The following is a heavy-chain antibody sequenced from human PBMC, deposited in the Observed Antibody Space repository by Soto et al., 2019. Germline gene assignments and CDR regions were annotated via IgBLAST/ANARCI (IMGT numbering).Heavy chain of an antibody. CDR2: IYYSGST. CDR3: ARGKKQLGYYYYYMDV. V-gene: IGHV4-59*01. Sequence: QVQLQESGPGLVKPSETLSLTCTVSGGSISSYYWSWIRQPPGKGLEWTGYIYYSGSTNYNPSLKSRVTISVDTSKNQFSLKLSSVTAADTAVYYCARGKKQLGYYYYYMDVWGKGTTVTVSS. J-gene: IGHJ6*03. D-gene: IGHD6-13*01. CDR1: GGSISSYY.